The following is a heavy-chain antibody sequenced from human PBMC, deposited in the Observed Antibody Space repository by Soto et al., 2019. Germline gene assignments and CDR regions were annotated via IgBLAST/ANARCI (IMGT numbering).Heavy chain of an antibody. CDR1: GYTFINYG. CDR3: ARLLSRVFNSGPTKWFDP. J-gene: IGHJ5*02. Sequence: GASVKVSCKASGYTFINYGISWVRQVPGQGLEWMGWISDYNGDIRYAQNFQGRVTMTTDTSTSTAYMELRSLRSDDTAVYYCARLLSRVFNSGPTKWFDPWGQGTLVPVSS. V-gene: IGHV1-18*01. CDR2: ISDYNGDI. D-gene: IGHD5-12*01.